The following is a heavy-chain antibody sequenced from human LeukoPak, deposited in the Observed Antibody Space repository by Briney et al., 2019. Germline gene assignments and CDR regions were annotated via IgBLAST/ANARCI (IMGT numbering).Heavy chain of an antibody. CDR1: GLTFSNAW. V-gene: IGHV3-15*01. CDR3: TTGPGNSGY. CDR2: IKSTTVDATP. Sequence: PGGSRRLSCAVSGLTFSNAWMSWVRQAPGKGLEWVGRIKSTTVDATPAYAAPVKGRFTISRDDSKNTVYLQMNSLKTEDTAVYYCTTGPGNSGYWGQGTLVTVSS. J-gene: IGHJ4*02. D-gene: IGHD4-23*01.